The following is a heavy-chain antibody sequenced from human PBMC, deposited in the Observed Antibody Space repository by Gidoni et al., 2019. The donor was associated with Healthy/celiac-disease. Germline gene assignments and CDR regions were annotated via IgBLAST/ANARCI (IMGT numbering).Heavy chain of an antibody. D-gene: IGHD6-6*01. CDR2: ISSSGSTI. Sequence: QVKLVESGGGLVKPGGSLRLSCAASEFTFSDYYMSWIRQAPGKGLAWVSYISSSGSTIYYADSVKGRFTISRDNAKNSLYLQMNSLRAEDTAVYYCARYSSSSENWFDPWGQGTLVTVSS. CDR1: EFTFSDYY. J-gene: IGHJ5*02. V-gene: IGHV3-11*01. CDR3: ARYSSSSENWFDP.